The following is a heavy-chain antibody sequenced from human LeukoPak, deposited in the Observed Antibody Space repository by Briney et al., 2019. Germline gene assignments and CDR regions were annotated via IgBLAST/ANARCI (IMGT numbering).Heavy chain of an antibody. V-gene: IGHV3-23*01. CDR3: AKDSYASGRPLHTFDV. CDR1: GFTFAIHA. Sequence: PGGSLRLSCAASGFTFAIHAMTWVRQAPGKGLEWVSAISGSGASTHYADSVKGQFTISRDNSKNTLILQMNSLRAEDTAIYYCAKDSYASGRPLHTFDVWGQGTMVTVSS. CDR2: ISGSGAST. D-gene: IGHD3-10*01. J-gene: IGHJ3*01.